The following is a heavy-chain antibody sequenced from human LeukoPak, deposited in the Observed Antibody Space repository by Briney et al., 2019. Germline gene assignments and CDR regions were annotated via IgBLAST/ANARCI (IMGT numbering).Heavy chain of an antibody. D-gene: IGHD1-20*01. J-gene: IGHJ4*02. Sequence: VASVNVSCKASGGTFSSYAISWVRQAPGQGLEWMGGIIPIFGTANYAQKFQGRVTITADESTSTAYMELSSLRSEDTAVYYCARDNGITGTTQPLDYWGQGTLVTVSS. CDR1: GGTFSSYA. CDR2: IIPIFGTA. CDR3: ARDNGITGTTQPLDY. V-gene: IGHV1-69*01.